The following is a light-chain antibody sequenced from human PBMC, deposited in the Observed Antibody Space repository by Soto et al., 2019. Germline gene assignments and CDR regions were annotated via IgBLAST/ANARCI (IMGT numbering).Light chain of an antibody. V-gene: IGLV2-23*01. J-gene: IGLJ1*01. CDR1: SSDVGKYNF. CDR3: CSYAGSDSFV. Sequence: QSALTQPASVSGSPGQSITISCTGTSSDVGKYNFVTWYQQHPGKAPRLMIYEGSRRPSGVSNRFSGSKSGNTASLTISGLQAEDEADYHCCSYAGSDSFVFGTGTKVTVL. CDR2: EGS.